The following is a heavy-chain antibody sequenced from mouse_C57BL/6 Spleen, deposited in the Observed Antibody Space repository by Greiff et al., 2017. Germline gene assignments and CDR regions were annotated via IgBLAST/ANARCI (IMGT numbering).Heavy chain of an antibody. J-gene: IGHJ4*01. CDR3: ASGGSSPYYAMDY. V-gene: IGHV1-22*01. Sequence: VQLKESGPELVKPGASVKMSCKASGYTFTDYNMHWVKQSHGKSLEWIGYINPNNGGTSYNQKFKGKATLTVNKSSSTAYMELRSLTSEDSAVYYCASGGSSPYYAMDYWGQGTSVTVSS. CDR2: INPNNGGT. CDR1: GYTFTDYN. D-gene: IGHD1-1*01.